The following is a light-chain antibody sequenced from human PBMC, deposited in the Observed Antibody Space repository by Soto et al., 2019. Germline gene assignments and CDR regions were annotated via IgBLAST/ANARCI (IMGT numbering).Light chain of an antibody. CDR2: EVS. Sequence: DVVMTQTPLSPSVAPGQPASISCKSSQSLLHITGETFLFWYLQKPGQSPQLLIYEVSTRVSGVPDRFSGSGSVTDFTLKISRVETDDVGIYYCMQSTQLPPTFGQGTRLGIE. CDR1: QSLLHITGETF. CDR3: MQSTQLPPT. J-gene: IGKJ5*01. V-gene: IGKV2D-29*02.